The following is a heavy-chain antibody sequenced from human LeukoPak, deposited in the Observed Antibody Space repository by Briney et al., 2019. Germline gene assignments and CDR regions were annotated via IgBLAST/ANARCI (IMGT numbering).Heavy chain of an antibody. V-gene: IGHV1-69*13. Sequence: SVKVSCKASGYTFTSYGISWVRQAPGQGLEWMGGIIPIFGTANYAQKFQGRVTITADESTSTAYMELSSLRSEDTAVYYCASGNTIFNWFDPWGQGTLVTVSS. CDR3: ASGNTIFNWFDP. J-gene: IGHJ5*02. CDR1: GYTFTSYG. CDR2: IIPIFGTA. D-gene: IGHD3-9*01.